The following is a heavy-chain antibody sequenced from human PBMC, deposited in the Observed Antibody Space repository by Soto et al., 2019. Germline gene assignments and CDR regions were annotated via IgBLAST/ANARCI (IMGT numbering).Heavy chain of an antibody. CDR1: GGSVSSGSYY. V-gene: IGHV4-61*01. Sequence: SETLSLTRTVSGGSVSSGSYYWSWIRQPPGKGLEWIGYIYYSGSTNYNPSLKSRVTISVDTSKNQFSLKLSSVTAADTAVYYCATVLSYGHYYFDYWGQGTLVTVSS. CDR3: ATVLSYGHYYFDY. D-gene: IGHD5-18*01. CDR2: IYYSGST. J-gene: IGHJ4*02.